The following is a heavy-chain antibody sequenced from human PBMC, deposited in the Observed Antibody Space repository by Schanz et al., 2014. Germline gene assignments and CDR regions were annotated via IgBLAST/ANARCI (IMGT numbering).Heavy chain of an antibody. CDR1: GFISDYG. D-gene: IGHD3-22*01. Sequence: QVQLVESGGSVVQPGRSLRLSCAGSGFISDYGMHWVRQAPGRGLEWVAVISYHGSEKYYADSVKGRFTISRDNSKNTLYLQMNSLRTEDTAVYFCAKSYDTSGYSGFDWWGQGTLVTVSS. V-gene: IGHV3-30*18. CDR2: ISYHGSEK. J-gene: IGHJ4*02. CDR3: AKSYDTSGYSGFDW.